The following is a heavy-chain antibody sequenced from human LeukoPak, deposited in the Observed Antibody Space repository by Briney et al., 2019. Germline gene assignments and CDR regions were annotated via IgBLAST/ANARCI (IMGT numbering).Heavy chain of an antibody. V-gene: IGHV1-3*01. D-gene: IGHD3-10*01. CDR1: VYTFTSYA. CDR2: INACNGNT. Sequence: GASVTVSLKCTVYTFTSYAMHWVRQAPGQRVEGMGWINACNGNTKFSKKFQGRVTITRDTSASTAYMELSSLRSEDTAVYYCASSGFGESFDYWGQGTLVTVSS. CDR3: ASSGFGESFDY. J-gene: IGHJ4*02.